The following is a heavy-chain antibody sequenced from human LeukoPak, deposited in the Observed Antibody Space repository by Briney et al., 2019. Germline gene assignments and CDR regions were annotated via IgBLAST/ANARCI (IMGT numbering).Heavy chain of an antibody. CDR2: ISSSSSYI. CDR1: GFTFSSYS. Sequence: PGGSLRLSCAASGFTFSSYSMNWVRQAPGKGLEWVSSISSSSSYIYYADSVKGRFTISRDNAKNSLYLQMNSLRAEDTAVYYCARAHNRGYCSGGSCSGLDYWGQGTLVTASS. D-gene: IGHD2-15*01. CDR3: ARAHNRGYCSGGSCSGLDY. J-gene: IGHJ4*02. V-gene: IGHV3-21*01.